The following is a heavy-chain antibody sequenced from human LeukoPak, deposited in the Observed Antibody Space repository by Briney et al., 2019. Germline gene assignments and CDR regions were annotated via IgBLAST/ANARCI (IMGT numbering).Heavy chain of an antibody. CDR3: ARHLRSWDGSGWSGVWDD. Sequence: KPSETLSLTCTVSGGSMSSSSTYWGWIRQPPGKGLDWIGTIHSGGSTYYNPSLKSRVSISVDTSKNQFSLNLSSVTAADRAVYYCARHLRSWDGSGWSGVWDDWGQGTLVTVSS. V-gene: IGHV4-39*01. CDR2: IHSGGST. CDR1: GGSMSSSSTY. D-gene: IGHD6-19*01. J-gene: IGHJ4*02.